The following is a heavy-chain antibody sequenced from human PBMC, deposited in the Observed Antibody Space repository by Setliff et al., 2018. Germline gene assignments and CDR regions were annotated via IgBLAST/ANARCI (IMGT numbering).Heavy chain of an antibody. CDR3: ARGYCSSPSCFFAGWFDP. J-gene: IGHJ5*02. CDR2: IYSSGNT. D-gene: IGHD2-2*01. V-gene: IGHV4-4*08. CDR1: GGSISSDY. Sequence: SCTVSGGSISSDYWSWIRQPPGKGLEWIGYIYSSGNTNYNPSLKSRVTIFVDTSKNQFSLKLTSVTAADTAVYYCARGYCSSPSCFFAGWFDPWGQGTLVTVSS.